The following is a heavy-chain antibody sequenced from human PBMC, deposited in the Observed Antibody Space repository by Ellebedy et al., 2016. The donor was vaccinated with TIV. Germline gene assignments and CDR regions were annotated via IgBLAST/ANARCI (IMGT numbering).Heavy chain of an antibody. V-gene: IGHV1-18*04. CDR1: GYTFTSYG. CDR2: ISAYNGNT. Sequence: AASVKVSCKASGYTFTSYGISWVRQAPGQGLEWMGWISAYNGNTNYAQKLQGRVTMTTDTSTSTAYMELKSLRSDDTAVYYCARVGVMITFGGVIVIYPLDYWGQGTLVTVSS. J-gene: IGHJ4*02. D-gene: IGHD3-16*02. CDR3: ARVGVMITFGGVIVIYPLDY.